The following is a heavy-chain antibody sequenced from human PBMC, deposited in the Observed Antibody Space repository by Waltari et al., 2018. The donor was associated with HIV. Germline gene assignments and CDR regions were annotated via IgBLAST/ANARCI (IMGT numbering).Heavy chain of an antibody. J-gene: IGHJ4*02. CDR3: ARRKGYGDYGGGFYFDY. V-gene: IGHV4-59*01. CDR2: IYYSGTT. Sequence: QVQLQESGPGLVKPSETLSLTCNVSGGSISSYYWSWIRKPQGKGLEGIGYIYYSGTTNYNPSLKSRVTSSLEAYKNQFSVKLGSVTAADTAVYYCARRKGYGDYGGGFYFDYWGQGTLVTVSS. CDR1: GGSISSYY. D-gene: IGHD4-17*01.